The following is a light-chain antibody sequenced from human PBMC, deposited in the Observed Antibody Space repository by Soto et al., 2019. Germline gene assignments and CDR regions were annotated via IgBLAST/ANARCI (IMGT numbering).Light chain of an antibody. Sequence: EIVLTQSPGTLSLSPGERATLSCRASQSVSGTYLAWYQHRSGQAPRLLIYGASNRATGIPDRFSGYGSGTDFTPTVSRLEPEDSAVYYCQQFVMSPPGYTFGQGTKLEIK. CDR1: QSVSGTY. J-gene: IGKJ2*01. CDR2: GAS. CDR3: QQFVMSPPGYT. V-gene: IGKV3-20*01.